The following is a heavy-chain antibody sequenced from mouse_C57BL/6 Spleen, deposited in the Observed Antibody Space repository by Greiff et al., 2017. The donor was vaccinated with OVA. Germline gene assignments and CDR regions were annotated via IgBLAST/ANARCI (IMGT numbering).Heavy chain of an antibody. Sequence: DVMLVESGGGLVKPGGSLKLSCAASGFTFSSYAMSWVRQTPEKRLEWVATISDGGSYTYYPDNVKGRFTISRDNAKNNLYLQMSHLKSEDTAMYYCAREEGNHYFDYWGQGTTLTVSS. CDR1: GFTFSSYA. D-gene: IGHD2-1*01. CDR2: ISDGGSYT. J-gene: IGHJ2*01. V-gene: IGHV5-4*01. CDR3: AREEGNHYFDY.